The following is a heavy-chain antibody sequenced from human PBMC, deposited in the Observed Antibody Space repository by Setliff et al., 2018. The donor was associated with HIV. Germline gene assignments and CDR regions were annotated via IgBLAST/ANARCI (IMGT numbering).Heavy chain of an antibody. D-gene: IGHD3-16*01. V-gene: IGHV4-39*07. CDR2: IYYDGRT. CDR3: ARGGAVSADFDS. Sequence: SETLSLTCTISGGSIRTGTYYWGWIRQPPGKGLEWIGSIYYDGRTFYKPSLESRLTISVDTSKNQFSLRLNSVTAADTAVYFCARGGAVSADFDSWGQGTLVTVSS. CDR1: GGSIRTGTYY. J-gene: IGHJ4*02.